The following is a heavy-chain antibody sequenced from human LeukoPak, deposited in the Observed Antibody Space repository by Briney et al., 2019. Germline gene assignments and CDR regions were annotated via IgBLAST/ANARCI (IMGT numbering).Heavy chain of an antibody. V-gene: IGHV3-23*01. Sequence: GGSLRLSCAASGFTFSSYAMSWVRQAPGKGLEWVSGISGSGGSTYYADSVKGRFTISRDNSKNTLYVQMNSLRAEDTAVYYCAKDVISGAHGGHFDYWGQGTLVTVSS. J-gene: IGHJ4*02. D-gene: IGHD2/OR15-2a*01. CDR3: AKDVISGAHGGHFDY. CDR1: GFTFSSYA. CDR2: ISGSGGST.